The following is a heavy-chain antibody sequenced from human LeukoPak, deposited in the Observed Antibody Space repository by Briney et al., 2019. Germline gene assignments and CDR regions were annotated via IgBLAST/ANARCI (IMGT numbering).Heavy chain of an antibody. Sequence: GRSLRLSCAASGFTFSSYAMHWVRQAPGKGLEWVAVISYDGRNKYYADSVKGRFTISRDNSKNTLYLQMNSLRAEATAVYYCARAANWNDGGWGQGTLVTVSS. D-gene: IGHD1-1*01. CDR1: GFTFSSYA. CDR3: ARAANWNDGG. J-gene: IGHJ4*02. V-gene: IGHV3-30*04. CDR2: ISYDGRNK.